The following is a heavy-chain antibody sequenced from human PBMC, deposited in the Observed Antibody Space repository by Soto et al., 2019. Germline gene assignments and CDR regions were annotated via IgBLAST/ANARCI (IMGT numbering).Heavy chain of an antibody. J-gene: IGHJ4*02. V-gene: IGHV3-43*01. D-gene: IGHD3-16*01. Sequence: PGGSLRLSGAASGFPYDDYCLHWVRQAPGKRVEWLSVISSCGQTSYYAASVRGRFTISRDNSKNFLYLYMIALRPEDTALYYCAKPVRGIAGANYESGGQGALVTSPQ. CDR1: GFPYDDYC. CDR3: AKPVRGIAGANYES. CDR2: ISSCGQTS.